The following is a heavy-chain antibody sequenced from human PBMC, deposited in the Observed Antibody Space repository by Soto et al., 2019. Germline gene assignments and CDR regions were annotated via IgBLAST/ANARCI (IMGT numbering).Heavy chain of an antibody. CDR1: GFTVSSNY. CDR2: IHSGGST. V-gene: IGHV3-53*01. D-gene: IGHD2-21*01. J-gene: IGHJ4*02. CDR3: ARLPFTYCGGDCYDY. Sequence: PGGSLRLSCAASGFTVSSNYMSWVRQAPGKGLDWVSVIHSGGSTYYADSVKGRFTISRDNSKNTLYLQMNSLRAEDTAVYYCARLPFTYCGGDCYDYWGQGTLVTVSS.